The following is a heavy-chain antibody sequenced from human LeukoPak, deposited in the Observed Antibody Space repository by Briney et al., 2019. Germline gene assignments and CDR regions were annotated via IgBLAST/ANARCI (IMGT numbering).Heavy chain of an antibody. V-gene: IGHV3-23*01. CDR2: ISGSGDNT. CDR3: AKAVEGYGGYVVRFDY. J-gene: IGHJ4*02. Sequence: PGGSLRLSCAASGFTFSSYAMSWVRQAPGKGLEWVSAISGSGDNTYYADSVKGRFTISRDNSKNTLYLQMNSLRAEDTAVYYCAKAVEGYGGYVVRFDYWGQGTLVTVSS. D-gene: IGHD4-17*01. CDR1: GFTFSSYA.